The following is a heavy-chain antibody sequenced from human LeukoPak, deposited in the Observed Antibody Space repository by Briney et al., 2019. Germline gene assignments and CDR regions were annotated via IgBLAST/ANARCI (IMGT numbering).Heavy chain of an antibody. J-gene: IGHJ3*02. Sequence: PGGSLRLSCAASGFTVSSNYMSWVRQAPGKGLEWVSVYSGGSTYYADSVKGRFTISRDNSKNTLYLQMNSLRAEGTAVYYCARGKDRVLQDAFDIWGQGTMVTVSS. V-gene: IGHV3-53*01. D-gene: IGHD3-10*01. CDR1: GFTVSSNY. CDR2: YSGGST. CDR3: ARGKDRVLQDAFDI.